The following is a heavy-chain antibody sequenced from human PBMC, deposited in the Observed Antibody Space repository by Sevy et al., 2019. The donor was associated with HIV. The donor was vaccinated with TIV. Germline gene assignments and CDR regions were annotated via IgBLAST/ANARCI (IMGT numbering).Heavy chain of an antibody. CDR1: GFTFSDYA. CDR3: ARNTYYYDSTGYGAFDL. Sequence: GGSLRLSCVAPGFTFSDYAMSWVRQPPGKGLEWVSSMNWKGDNTGYADSLKGRFTISRDSTKNSLFLQINSLRVEDTALYYCARNTYYYDSTGYGAFDLWGQGTMVTVSS. J-gene: IGHJ3*01. V-gene: IGHV3-20*04. D-gene: IGHD3-22*01. CDR2: MNWKGDNT.